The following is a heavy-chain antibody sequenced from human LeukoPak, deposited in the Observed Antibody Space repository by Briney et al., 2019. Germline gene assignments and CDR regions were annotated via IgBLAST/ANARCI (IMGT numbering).Heavy chain of an antibody. Sequence: SVKVSCKASGGTFSSYAISWVRQAPGQGLEWTGRIIPILGIANYAQKFQGRVTITADKSTSTAYMELSSLRSEDTAVYYCAWLPYYDFWSGYYQDYWGQGTLVTVSS. CDR2: IIPILGIA. J-gene: IGHJ4*02. CDR1: GGTFSSYA. CDR3: AWLPYYDFWSGYYQDY. V-gene: IGHV1-69*04. D-gene: IGHD3-3*01.